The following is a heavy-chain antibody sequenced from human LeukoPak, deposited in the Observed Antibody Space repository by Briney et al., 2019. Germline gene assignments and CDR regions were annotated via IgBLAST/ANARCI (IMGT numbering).Heavy chain of an antibody. Sequence: ASVKVSCKASGYTFTGYYMHWVRQAPGQGLEWMGWINPNSGGTNYAQKFQGRVTMTRDTSISTAYMELSRLRSDDPAVYYCAREVYYDILTGPSYYYMDVWGKGTTVTVSS. CDR2: INPNSGGT. V-gene: IGHV1-2*02. J-gene: IGHJ6*03. CDR1: GYTFTGYY. CDR3: AREVYYDILTGPSYYYMDV. D-gene: IGHD3-9*01.